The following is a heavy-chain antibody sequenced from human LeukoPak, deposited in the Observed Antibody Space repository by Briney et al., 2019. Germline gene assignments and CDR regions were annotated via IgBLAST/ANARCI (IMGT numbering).Heavy chain of an antibody. V-gene: IGHV3-53*01. Sequence: GGSLTLSCAASGFNVSSNYMSWVGQAPGKGLECVSVIYSGGSTYYADSVKGGFTISRDNSKNTLYLKMNSLRAEDTAVYYCARDPGGPHTVKWDAFDIWGQGTMVTVSS. CDR3: ARDPGGPHTVKWDAFDI. D-gene: IGHD2-2*02. CDR1: GFNVSSNY. J-gene: IGHJ3*02. CDR2: IYSGGST.